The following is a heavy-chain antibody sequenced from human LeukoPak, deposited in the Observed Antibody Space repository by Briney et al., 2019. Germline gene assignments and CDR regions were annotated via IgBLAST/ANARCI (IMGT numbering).Heavy chain of an antibody. V-gene: IGHV1-69*05. J-gene: IGHJ4*02. D-gene: IGHD2-15*01. CDR1: GGTFSSYA. Sequence: SVKVSCKASGGTFSSYAISWVRQAPGQGLEWMGGIIPIFGTANYAQKFQGRVTITTDESTSTAYMELSSLRSEDTAVYYCASETSKLPLDYWGQGTLDTVSS. CDR3: ASETSKLPLDY. CDR2: IIPIFGTA.